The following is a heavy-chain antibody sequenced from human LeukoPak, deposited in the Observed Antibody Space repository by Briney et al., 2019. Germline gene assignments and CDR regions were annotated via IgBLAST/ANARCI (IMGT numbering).Heavy chain of an antibody. V-gene: IGHV3-23*01. CDR1: GFTFSSHA. CDR2: ISAAGGTT. D-gene: IGHD1-26*01. CDR3: ARAASGTYFRFDY. J-gene: IGHJ4*02. Sequence: PGGSLRLSCAASGFTFSSHAMSWVRQAPGKGLEWVSTISAAGGTTYYANSVRGRFTISRDNSKNTLYLQMHSLRAEDTAVYYCARAASGTYFRFDYWGQGTLVTVSS.